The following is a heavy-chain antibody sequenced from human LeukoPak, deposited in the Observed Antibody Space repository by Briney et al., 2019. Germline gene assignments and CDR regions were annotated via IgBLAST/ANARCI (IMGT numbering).Heavy chain of an antibody. D-gene: IGHD3-22*01. V-gene: IGHV5-51*01. Sequence: LGESLKISCKGSGYRFNAYWIAWVRQMPGKGLEWMGIIYPDDSDTRYSPSFQGQVTISADKSVRTAYLRWSSLKASDTAMYYCARPNITSYYDSRGYDAFDVWGQGTMVTVSS. CDR3: ARPNITSYYDSRGYDAFDV. J-gene: IGHJ3*01. CDR1: GYRFNAYW. CDR2: IYPDDSDT.